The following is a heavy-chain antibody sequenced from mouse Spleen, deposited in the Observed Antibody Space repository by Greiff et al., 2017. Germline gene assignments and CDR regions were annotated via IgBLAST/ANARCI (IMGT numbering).Heavy chain of an antibody. CDR2: IDPSDSYT. D-gene: IGHD1-1*01. CDR3: ASTVVAPAY. J-gene: IGHJ2*01. Sequence: VQLQQPGAELVMPGASVKLSCKASGYTFTSYWMHWVKQRPGQGLEWIGEIDPSDSYTNYNQKFKGKATLTVDKSSSTAYMQLSSLTSEDSAVYYCASTVVAPAYWGQGTTLTVSS. CDR1: GYTFTSYW. V-gene: IGHV1-69*01.